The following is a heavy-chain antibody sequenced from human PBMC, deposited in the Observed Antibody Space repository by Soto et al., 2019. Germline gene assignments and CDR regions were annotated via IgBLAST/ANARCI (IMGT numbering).Heavy chain of an antibody. V-gene: IGHV3-30-3*01. CDR3: ARDLGENWNDFFDY. J-gene: IGHJ4*02. D-gene: IGHD1-1*01. Sequence: QVQLVESGGGVVQPGRSLRLSCAASGFTFSSYAMHWVRQAPGKGLEWVAVISYDGSNKYYADSVKGRFTISRDNSKNTLYLQMNSLRAEDTAVYYCARDLGENWNDFFDYWGQGTLVTVSS. CDR2: ISYDGSNK. CDR1: GFTFSSYA.